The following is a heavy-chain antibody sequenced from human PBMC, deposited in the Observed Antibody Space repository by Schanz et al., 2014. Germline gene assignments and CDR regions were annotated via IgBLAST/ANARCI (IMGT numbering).Heavy chain of an antibody. CDR3: STDLTAVDYDAIGL. J-gene: IGHJ3*01. D-gene: IGHD4-17*01. V-gene: IGHV3-15*01. CDR2: IKSKVDGGTT. Sequence: EVQLVESGGGLVQPGGSLRLSCAASAFIFRSYSMHWVRQAPGKGLEWVGRIKSKVDGGTTDNAAPVQGRFTISRDDSKNTLHLQMNSLKTEDTAVYYCSTDLTAVDYDAIGLWGQGTMVTVSS. CDR1: AFIFRSYS.